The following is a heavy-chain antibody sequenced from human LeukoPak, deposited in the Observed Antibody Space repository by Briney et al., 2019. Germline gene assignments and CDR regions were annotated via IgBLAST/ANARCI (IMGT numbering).Heavy chain of an antibody. Sequence: SVKVSCKASGYTFTGYYMHWVRQAPGQGLEWMGGIIPNFGTANYAQKFQGRVTISADESTSTVYMELSSLRSEDTAVYYCARDVTMVRGARYRPYKWFDPWGQGTLVTVSS. CDR2: IIPNFGTA. V-gene: IGHV1-69*13. D-gene: IGHD3-10*01. J-gene: IGHJ5*02. CDR1: GYTFTGYY. CDR3: ARDVTMVRGARYRPYKWFDP.